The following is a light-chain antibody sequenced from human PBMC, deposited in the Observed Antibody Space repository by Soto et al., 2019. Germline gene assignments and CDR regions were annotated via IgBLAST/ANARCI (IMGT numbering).Light chain of an antibody. Sequence: QAVVTQEPSLTVSPGGTVTLTCGSSTGAVASGHFPYWFQQKAGQAPRTLICDTNNKHSWTPARFSGSLLGGKAALTLSGAQPEDEADYYCLLPHPATRVFGTGTKVTVL. CDR1: TGAVASGHF. CDR3: LLPHPATRV. J-gene: IGLJ1*01. CDR2: DTN. V-gene: IGLV7-46*01.